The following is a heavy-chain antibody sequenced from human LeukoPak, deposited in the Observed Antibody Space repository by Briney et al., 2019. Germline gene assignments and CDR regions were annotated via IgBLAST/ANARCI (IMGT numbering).Heavy chain of an antibody. J-gene: IGHJ3*02. CDR2: ISWNSGSI. D-gene: IGHD1-14*01. V-gene: IGHV3-9*03. CDR3: AKAKVKPDAFDI. Sequence: PGGSLRLSCEASGFTFDDYAMHWVRQAPGKGLEWVSGISWNSGSIGYADSVKGRFTISRDNAKNSLYLQMNSLRAEDMALYYCAKAKVKPDAFDIWGQGTMVTVSS. CDR1: GFTFDDYA.